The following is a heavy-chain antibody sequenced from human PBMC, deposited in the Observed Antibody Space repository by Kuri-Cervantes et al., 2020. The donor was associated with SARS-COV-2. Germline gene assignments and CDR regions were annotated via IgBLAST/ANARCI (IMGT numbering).Heavy chain of an antibody. CDR3: AKGEFVWFGEQQSGGMDV. J-gene: IGHJ6*02. CDR2: ISGSGGST. V-gene: IGHV3-23*01. Sequence: GGSLRLSCAVSGLSFSSYAMGWVRQPPGKGLEWVSAISGSGGSTYYADSVKGRFTTSRDNSKNTLYLQMNSLRAEDTAVYYCAKGEFVWFGEQQSGGMDVWGQGTTVTVSS. D-gene: IGHD3-10*01. CDR1: GLSFSSYA.